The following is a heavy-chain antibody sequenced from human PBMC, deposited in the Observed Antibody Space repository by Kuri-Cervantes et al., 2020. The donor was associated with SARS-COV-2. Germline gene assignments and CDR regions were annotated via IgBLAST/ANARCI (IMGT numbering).Heavy chain of an antibody. D-gene: IGHD5-12*01. J-gene: IGHJ3*02. V-gene: IGHV3-23*01. CDR3: AKDLGGYDRGAFDI. CDR2: ISGSGGST. CDR1: GFTFSSYA. Sequence: GESLKISCAASGFTFSSYAMSWVRQAPGKGLEWVSAISGSGGSTYYADSVKGRFTISRDSSKNTLYLQMNSLRAEDTAVYYCAKDLGGYDRGAFDIWGQGTMVTVSS.